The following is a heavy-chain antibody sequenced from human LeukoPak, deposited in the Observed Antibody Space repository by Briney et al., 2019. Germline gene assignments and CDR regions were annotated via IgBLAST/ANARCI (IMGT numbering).Heavy chain of an antibody. Sequence: GGSLRLSCAASGFTFSTYGTHWVRQAPGKGLEWVANIKQDGSEKYYVDSVKGRFTISRDNAKNSLYLQMNSLRAEDTAVYYCARDLFDYGDYFFDYWGQGTLVTVSS. J-gene: IGHJ4*02. V-gene: IGHV3-7*01. D-gene: IGHD4-17*01. CDR2: IKQDGSEK. CDR1: GFTFSTYG. CDR3: ARDLFDYGDYFFDY.